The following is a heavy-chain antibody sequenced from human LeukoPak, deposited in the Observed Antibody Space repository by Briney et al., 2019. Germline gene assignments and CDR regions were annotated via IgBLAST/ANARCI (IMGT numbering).Heavy chain of an antibody. J-gene: IGHJ6*03. CDR2: ISALFPNT. CDR3: AKDLFSGSGRAGNMDV. CDR1: GFTFDNYV. V-gene: IGHV3-23*01. Sequence: GGSLRLSCAASGFTFDNYVMAWFRKAPRKGLEWVSTISALFPNTHSADSVKARFTISRDNSKSTLYLQTNSLRADDTAIYYCAKDLFSGSGRAGNMDVWGKGPTVTVSS. D-gene: IGHD3-10*01.